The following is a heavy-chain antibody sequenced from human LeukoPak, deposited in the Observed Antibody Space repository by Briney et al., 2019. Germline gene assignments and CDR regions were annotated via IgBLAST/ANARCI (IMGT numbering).Heavy chain of an antibody. CDR3: ARDSRRGYDFWSGSYFDY. CDR1: GFTFSSYA. D-gene: IGHD3-3*01. CDR2: ISYDGSNK. J-gene: IGHJ4*02. V-gene: IGHV3-30-3*01. Sequence: GRSLRLSCAASGFTFSSYAMHWVRQAPGKGLGWVAVISYDGSNKYYADSVKGRFTISRDNSKNTLYLQMNSLRAGDTAVYYCARDSRRGYDFWSGSYFDYWGQGTLVTVSS.